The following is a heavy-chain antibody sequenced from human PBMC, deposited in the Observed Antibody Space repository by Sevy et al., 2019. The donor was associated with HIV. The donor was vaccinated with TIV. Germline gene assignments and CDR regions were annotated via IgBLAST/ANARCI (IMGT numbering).Heavy chain of an antibody. V-gene: IGHV3-33*06. CDR2: IWYDGTNT. CDR3: AKDNGNCSGRSCYTGPFDY. Sequence: GGSLRLSCAASGFTFSSNGMHWVRQAPGKGLEWVALIWYDGTNTYYADSVKGRFIISRDNSKNKLYLQVNSLRAEDTAVYYCAKDNGNCSGRSCYTGPFDYWGQGTLVTVSS. D-gene: IGHD2-15*01. J-gene: IGHJ4*02. CDR1: GFTFSSNG.